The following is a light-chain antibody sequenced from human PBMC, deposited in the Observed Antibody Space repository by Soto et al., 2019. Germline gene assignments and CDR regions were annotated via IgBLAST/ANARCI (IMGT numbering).Light chain of an antibody. V-gene: IGKV1-39*01. Sequence: DIQMTQSPSSLSASVGARVTITCRASQSISSYLNWYQQKPGKAPKLLIYAASSLQSGVPSRFSGSGSGTDFPLTISSLQTEDFATYYCQQSYSTPWTFGQGTKVEIK. CDR3: QQSYSTPWT. CDR1: QSISSY. CDR2: AAS. J-gene: IGKJ1*01.